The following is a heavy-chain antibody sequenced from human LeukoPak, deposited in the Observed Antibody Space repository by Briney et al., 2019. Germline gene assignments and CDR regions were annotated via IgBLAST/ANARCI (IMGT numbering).Heavy chain of an antibody. V-gene: IGHV3-30-3*01. CDR2: TSSDLNVK. CDR1: GFTFRNYV. Sequence: GGSLRLSCAASGFTFRNYVIHWVRQAPGKGLEWVAVTSSDLNVKLYADSVKGRFTISRDNAENSLYLQMNSLRAEDTAVYYCASGGHLDWWGQGALVTVSS. D-gene: IGHD3-16*01. CDR3: ASGGHLDW. J-gene: IGHJ4*02.